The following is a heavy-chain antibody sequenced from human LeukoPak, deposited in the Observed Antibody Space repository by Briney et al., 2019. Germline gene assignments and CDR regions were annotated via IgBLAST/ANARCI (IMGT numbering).Heavy chain of an antibody. CDR2: IIPIFGTA. Sequence: ASVKVSCKASGGTFSSYAISWVRQAPGQGLEWMGGIIPIFGTANYAQKFQGRVTITTDESTSTAYMELSSLRSEDTTVYYCARDAALMGGSSSGFDPWGQGTLVTVSS. J-gene: IGHJ5*02. CDR3: ARDAALMGGSSSGFDP. CDR1: GGTFSSYA. V-gene: IGHV1-69*05. D-gene: IGHD6-6*01.